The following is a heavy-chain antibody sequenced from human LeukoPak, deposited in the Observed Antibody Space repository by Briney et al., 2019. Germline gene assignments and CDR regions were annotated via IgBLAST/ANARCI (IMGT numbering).Heavy chain of an antibody. J-gene: IGHJ3*02. Sequence: SETLSLTCTVSGYSISSGYYWGWIRQPPGKGLEWIGSIYHSGSTYYNPSLKSRVTISVDTSKNQFSLKLSSVTAADTAVYYCARVADYYDSSGAFGAFDIWGQGTMVTVSS. D-gene: IGHD3-22*01. CDR2: IYHSGST. V-gene: IGHV4-38-2*02. CDR3: ARVADYYDSSGAFGAFDI. CDR1: GYSISSGYY.